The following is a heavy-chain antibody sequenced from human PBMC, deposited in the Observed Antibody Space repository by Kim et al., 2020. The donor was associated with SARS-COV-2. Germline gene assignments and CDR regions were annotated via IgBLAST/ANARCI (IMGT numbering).Heavy chain of an antibody. V-gene: IGHV3-33*01. CDR2: IWYDGSNK. CDR3: ARELRITMVRGVIKAFDI. J-gene: IGHJ3*02. D-gene: IGHD3-10*01. Sequence: GGSLRLSCAASGFTFSSYGMHWVRQAPGKGLEWVAVIWYDGSNKYYADSVKGRFTISRDNSKNTLYLQMNSLRAEDTAVYYCARELRITMVRGVIKAFDIGGQGPMVTVSS. CDR1: GFTFSSYG.